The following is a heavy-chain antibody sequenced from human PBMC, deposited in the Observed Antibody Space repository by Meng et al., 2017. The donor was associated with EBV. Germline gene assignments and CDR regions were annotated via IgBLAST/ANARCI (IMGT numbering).Heavy chain of an antibody. CDR3: ARGVEENGSHYPFDS. CDR2: INTYSGKA. J-gene: IGHJ4*02. Sequence: QVRRVQVGSEWKRAGASVKVSCKASGYTFRNYAINWMRQVPGQGLEWMGWINTYSGKATFAQGFTGRFVFSLDTPVTTAHLQISGLKTEDSAVYYCARGVEENGSHYPFDSWGQGTLVTVSS. D-gene: IGHD1-1*01. V-gene: IGHV7-4-1*02. CDR1: GYTFRNYA.